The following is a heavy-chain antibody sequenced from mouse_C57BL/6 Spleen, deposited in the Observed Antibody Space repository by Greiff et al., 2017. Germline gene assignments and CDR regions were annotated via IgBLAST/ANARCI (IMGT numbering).Heavy chain of an antibody. J-gene: IGHJ3*01. CDR1: GFTFSSYT. V-gene: IGHV5-9*01. Sequence: EVKLVESGGGLVKPGGSLKLSCAASGFTFSSYTMSWVRQTPEKRLEWVATISGGGGNTYYPDSVKGRFTISRDNAKNTLYLQMSRLRSEDTALYYCARHPIYYDYDQFAYWGQGTLVTVSA. CDR3: ARHPIYYDYDQFAY. D-gene: IGHD2-4*01. CDR2: ISGGGGNT.